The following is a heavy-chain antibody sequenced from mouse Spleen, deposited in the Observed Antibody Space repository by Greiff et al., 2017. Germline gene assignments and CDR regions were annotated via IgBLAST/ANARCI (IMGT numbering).Heavy chain of an antibody. CDR2: INPNNGGT. CDR3: ASGNYSY. Sequence: VQLQQSGPELVKPGASVKISCKASGYTFTDYYMNWVKQSHGKSLEWIGDINPNNGGTSYNQKFKGKATLTVDKSSSTAYMQLSSLTSEDSAVYYCASGNYSYWGQGTTLTVSS. J-gene: IGHJ2*01. D-gene: IGHD2-1*01. CDR1: GYTFTDYY. V-gene: IGHV1-26*01.